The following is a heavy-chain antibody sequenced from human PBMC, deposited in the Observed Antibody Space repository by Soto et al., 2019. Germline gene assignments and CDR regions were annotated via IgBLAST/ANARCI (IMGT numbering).Heavy chain of an antibody. J-gene: IGHJ4*02. D-gene: IGHD3-9*01. CDR1: GGSGSSRSYY. Sequence: PLETLSLTCRVAGGSGSSRSYYWGWVRQPPGKGLEWIGSVYYSGSTYYNPSLESRVTISVDKSKNQFSLKLMSLPAADTAVYYCGRLEGLATISYYFDYWGQGALVTVSS. CDR2: VYYSGST. CDR3: GRLEGLATISYYFDY. V-gene: IGHV4-39*01.